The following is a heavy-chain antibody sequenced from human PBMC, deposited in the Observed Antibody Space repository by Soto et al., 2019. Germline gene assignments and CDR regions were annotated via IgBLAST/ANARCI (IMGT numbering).Heavy chain of an antibody. CDR1: GGTFNNFA. CDR3: ARRYNTAATPVLATDWFDP. V-gene: IGHV1-69*01. J-gene: IGHJ5*02. D-gene: IGHD1-1*01. CDR2: LIPLFGSA. Sequence: QVQLVQSGAEVKKPGSSVKVSCRSSGGTFNNFAISWLRQAPGQGFEWMGGLIPLFGSAHYAQKFQGRVTITAHESTGTAYMELSSLPSEDTAVYYWARRYNTAATPVLATDWFDPWGQGTLVTVSS.